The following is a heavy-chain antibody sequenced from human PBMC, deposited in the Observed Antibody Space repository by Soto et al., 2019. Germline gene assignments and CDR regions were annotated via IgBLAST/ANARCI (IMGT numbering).Heavy chain of an antibody. CDR1: GGSFSGYY. D-gene: IGHD3-10*01. J-gene: IGHJ5*02. V-gene: IGHV4-34*01. Sequence: PSETLSLTCAVYGGSFSGYYWSWIRQPPGKGLEWIGEINHSGSTNYNPSLKSRVTISVDTSKNQFSLKLSSATAADTAVYYCAKDRSTYYLVPPFDPWGQGTLVTVSS. CDR2: INHSGST. CDR3: AKDRSTYYLVPPFDP.